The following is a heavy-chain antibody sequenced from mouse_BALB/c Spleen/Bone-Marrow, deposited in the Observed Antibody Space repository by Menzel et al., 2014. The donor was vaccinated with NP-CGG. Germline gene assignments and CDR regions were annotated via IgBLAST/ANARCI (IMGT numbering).Heavy chain of an antibody. D-gene: IGHD2-1*01. CDR2: ISDGGSYT. J-gene: IGHJ3*01. CDR3: AREGNYAY. Sequence: DVQLVESGGGLVKPGGSLKLSCAASGFTFSDYYMYWVRQTPEKRLEWVATISDGGSYTYYPDSVKGRFTISRDNARNNLCLQMSSLKSEDTAMYYCAREGNYAYWGQGTLVTVSA. CDR1: GFTFSDYY. V-gene: IGHV5-4*02.